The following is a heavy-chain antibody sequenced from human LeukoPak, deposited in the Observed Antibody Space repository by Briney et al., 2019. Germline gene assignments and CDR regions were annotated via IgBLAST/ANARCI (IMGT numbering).Heavy chain of an antibody. Sequence: SETLSLTCTVSGGSMSGNYWTWIRQPPGKGLEWIGYIYYSGSTKYNPSLKSRVTISVDTSKNQFSLKLNSVTAADTAVYYCARNRGSGYFYYFDYWGQGALVTVSS. V-gene: IGHV4-59*01. CDR3: ARNRGSGYFYYFDY. CDR2: IYYSGST. J-gene: IGHJ4*02. CDR1: GGSMSGNY. D-gene: IGHD3-22*01.